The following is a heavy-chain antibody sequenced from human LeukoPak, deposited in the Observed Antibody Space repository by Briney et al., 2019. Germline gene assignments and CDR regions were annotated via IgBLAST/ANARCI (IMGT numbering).Heavy chain of an antibody. CDR3: AKDSGSSLDY. D-gene: IGHD3-22*01. CDR1: GFTFSSYW. V-gene: IGHV3-74*01. CDR2: INSDGSSA. J-gene: IGHJ4*02. Sequence: GGSLRLSCAASGFTFSSYWMHWVRQVPGKGLVWVSRINSDGSSATYADSVKGRFTISRDNAKNTLYLQMNSLRAEDTAVYYCAKDSGSSLDYWGQGTLVTVSS.